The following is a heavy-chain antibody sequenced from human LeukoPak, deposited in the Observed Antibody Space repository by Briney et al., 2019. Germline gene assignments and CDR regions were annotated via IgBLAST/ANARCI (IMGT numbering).Heavy chain of an antibody. CDR2: IYYSGST. V-gene: IGHV4-31*03. CDR1: GGSISSGGYY. Sequence: SETLSLTCTVSGGSISSGGYYWSWIRQHPGKGLEWIGYIYYSGSTYYNPSLKSRVTISVDTSKNQFSLKLSSVTAADTAVYYCARGDIVVVPAAIWFDPWGRGTLVTVSS. J-gene: IGHJ5*02. CDR3: ARGDIVVVPAAIWFDP. D-gene: IGHD2-2*01.